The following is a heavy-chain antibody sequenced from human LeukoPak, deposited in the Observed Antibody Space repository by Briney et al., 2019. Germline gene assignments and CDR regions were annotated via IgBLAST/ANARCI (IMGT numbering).Heavy chain of an antibody. J-gene: IGHJ6*02. CDR1: GFTLSSSA. CDR2: ITSTGA. V-gene: IGHV3-23*01. CDR3: AKGGGMDG. Sequence: GGSLRLSCTASGFTLSSSAMGWVRQAPGQGLEWVSHITSTGAYYADSVKGRFTISRDNSKNTLYLQMNSLRGEDTAVYYCAKGGGMDGWGQGTTVTVSS.